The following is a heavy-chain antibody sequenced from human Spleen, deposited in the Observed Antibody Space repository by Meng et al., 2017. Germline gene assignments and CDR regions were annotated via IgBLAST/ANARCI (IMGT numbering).Heavy chain of an antibody. CDR2: MNPNSGNT. CDR3: ARGGLWFGALGV. D-gene: IGHD3-10*01. Sequence: ASVKVSCKASGGTFDFSSYAFSWVRQAPGQGLEWMGWMNPNSGNTGYAQKFQGRVTITRNTSISTAYMELSSLRSEDTAVYYCARGGLWFGALGVWGQGTTVTVSS. V-gene: IGHV1-8*03. J-gene: IGHJ6*02. CDR1: GGTFDFSSYA.